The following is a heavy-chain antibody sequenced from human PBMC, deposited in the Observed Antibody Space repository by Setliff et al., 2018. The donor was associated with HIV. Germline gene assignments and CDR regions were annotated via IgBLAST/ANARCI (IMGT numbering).Heavy chain of an antibody. V-gene: IGHV1-2*06. D-gene: IGHD1-1*01. CDR3: ARDSRWTTGDYYYYNYMDV. J-gene: IGHJ6*03. CDR1: GHSSTGYH. Sequence: GASVKVSCKASGHSSTGYHVHWVRQAPGQGLEWMGRINPNSGGTNYAQKFQGRVTMTRDTSISTAYMELSRLTSDDTAVYFCARDSRWTTGDYYYYNYMDVWGKGTTVTVSS. CDR2: INPNSGGT.